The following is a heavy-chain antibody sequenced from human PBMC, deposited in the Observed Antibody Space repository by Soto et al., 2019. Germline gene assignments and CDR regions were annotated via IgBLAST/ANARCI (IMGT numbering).Heavy chain of an antibody. CDR3: AKDRSGYLRPFDY. CDR1: GFTFSSYA. V-gene: IGHV3-23*01. CDR2: ISGSGSST. Sequence: GGSLRLSCAASGFTFSSYAMSWVRQAPGKGLEWVSAISGSGSSTYYADSVKGRFTISRDNSKNTLSLQMNSLRAEDTALYYCAKDRSGYLRPFDYWGQGTLVTVST. J-gene: IGHJ4*02. D-gene: IGHD3-22*01.